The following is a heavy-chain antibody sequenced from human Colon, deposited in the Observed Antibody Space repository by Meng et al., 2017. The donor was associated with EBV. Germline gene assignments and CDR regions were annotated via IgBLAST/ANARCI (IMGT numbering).Heavy chain of an antibody. CDR2: IYRGGGT. D-gene: IGHD2-2*01. V-gene: IGHV4-4*02. CDR1: GGSIRISDW. Sequence: QVQLQESGPGRVGPSGTLSLTCAVSGGSIRISDWWSWVRQPPGKGLEWIGEIYRGGGTNYNPSFKSRVTISVDTSNNHFSLKLSYVTAADTAVYYCARVRVIPAAVGFDYWGQGTLVTVSS. J-gene: IGHJ4*02. CDR3: ARVRVIPAAVGFDY.